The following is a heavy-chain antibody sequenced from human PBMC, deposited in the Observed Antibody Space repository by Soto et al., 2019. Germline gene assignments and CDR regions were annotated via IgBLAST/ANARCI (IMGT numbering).Heavy chain of an antibody. Sequence: ASVKVSCKASGYTFTSYAMHWVRQAPGQRLEWMGWINAGNGNAKYSQKFQGRVTITRDTSASTAYMELSSLRSEDTAVYYCARGHITIFGVVSSDYYGMDVWGQGTTVTVSS. CDR2: INAGNGNA. CDR3: ARGHITIFGVVSSDYYGMDV. CDR1: GYTFTSYA. V-gene: IGHV1-3*01. J-gene: IGHJ6*02. D-gene: IGHD3-3*01.